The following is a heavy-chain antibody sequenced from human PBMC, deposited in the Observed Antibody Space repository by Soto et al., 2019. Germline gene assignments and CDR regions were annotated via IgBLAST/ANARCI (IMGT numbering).Heavy chain of an antibody. V-gene: IGHV4-31*03. CDR3: ARRKDDYGSGSYSFDY. CDR1: GDSISSGAYY. CDR2: VYYSGRT. D-gene: IGHD3-10*01. J-gene: IGHJ4*02. Sequence: QVQLQGSGPGLVKPSQTLSLTCTVSGDSISSGAYYWSWIRQHPGKGLEWIGYVYYSGRTYYNPSLKSRVTRSVDTSENQFSLKLSSVTAADTAVYYCARRKDDYGSGSYSFDYWSQGTPVTVSS.